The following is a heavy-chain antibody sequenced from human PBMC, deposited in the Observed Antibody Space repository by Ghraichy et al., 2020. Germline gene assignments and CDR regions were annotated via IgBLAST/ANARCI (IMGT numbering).Heavy chain of an antibody. V-gene: IGHV3-43*02. D-gene: IGHD4-11*01. CDR1: GFTFDAYA. Sequence: GGSLRLSCAGSGFTFDAYAIHWVRQAPGKGLEWVSVITGDGTATYYADSAKGRFTISRDNSKNSLFLHMNSLRSEDTALYYCAKEYSSTPHYYYAMDVWGQGTTVTVSS. CDR3: AKEYSSTPHYYYAMDV. J-gene: IGHJ6*02. CDR2: ITGDGTAT.